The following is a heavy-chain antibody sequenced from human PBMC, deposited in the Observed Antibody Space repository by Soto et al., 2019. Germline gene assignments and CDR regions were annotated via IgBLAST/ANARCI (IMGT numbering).Heavy chain of an antibody. V-gene: IGHV1-69*12. CDR1: GGTFSSYA. Sequence: QVQLVQSGAEVKKPGSSVKVSCKASGGTFSSYAISWVRQAPGQGLEWMGGIIPIFGTANYAQKFQGRVTITADESTRXGDMEVSSRRSEDTAVYYCAKPLGSAVAGPGRFALWGRGTLVTVSS. J-gene: IGHJ2*01. CDR3: AKPLGSAVAGPGRFAL. D-gene: IGHD6-19*01. CDR2: IIPIFGTA.